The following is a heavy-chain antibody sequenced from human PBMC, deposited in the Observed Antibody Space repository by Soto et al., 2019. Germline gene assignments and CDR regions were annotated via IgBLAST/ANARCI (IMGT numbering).Heavy chain of an antibody. CDR2: IGTAGDP. V-gene: IGHV3-13*05. CDR1: GFTFSSYD. D-gene: IGHD5-12*01. CDR3: ARGTGYSGYGWNYFDY. J-gene: IGHJ4*02. Sequence: PGGSLRLSCAASGFTFSSYDMHWVRQSTGKGLEWVSAIGTAGDPYYPGSVKGRFTISRENAKNSLYLQMNSLRAGDTPVYYCARGTGYSGYGWNYFDYWGQGTLVTVSS.